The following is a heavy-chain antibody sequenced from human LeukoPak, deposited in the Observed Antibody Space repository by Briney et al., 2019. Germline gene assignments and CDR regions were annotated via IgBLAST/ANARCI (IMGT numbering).Heavy chain of an antibody. V-gene: IGHV3-7*01. Sequence: GGSLRLSCAASGFTFSSYWMSWVRQAPGKGLEWVANIKQGGSEKYYVDSVKGRFTISRDNAKNSLYLQMNSLRAEDTAVYYCARGHRIAAAVYWGQGTLVTVSS. D-gene: IGHD6-13*01. J-gene: IGHJ4*02. CDR3: ARGHRIAAAVY. CDR2: IKQGGSEK. CDR1: GFTFSSYW.